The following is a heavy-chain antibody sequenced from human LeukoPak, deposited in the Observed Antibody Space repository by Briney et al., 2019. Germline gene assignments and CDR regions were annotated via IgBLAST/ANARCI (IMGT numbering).Heavy chain of an antibody. Sequence: AASVKASCKASGYTFTSYGISWVRQAPGQGLEWMGWISAYNGNTNYAQKLQGRVTMTTDTSTSTAYMELRSLRSDDTAVYYCARFGSYPYYYYYYYMDVWGKGTTVTVSS. V-gene: IGHV1-18*01. CDR3: ARFGSYPYYYYYYYMDV. CDR2: ISAYNGNT. CDR1: GYTFTSYG. J-gene: IGHJ6*03. D-gene: IGHD1-26*01.